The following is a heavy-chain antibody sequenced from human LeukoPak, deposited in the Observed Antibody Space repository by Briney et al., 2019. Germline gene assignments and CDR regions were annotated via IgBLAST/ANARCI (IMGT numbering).Heavy chain of an antibody. V-gene: IGHV4-39*01. CDR2: IYYSGST. CDR1: GGSISSSSYY. J-gene: IGHJ4*02. CDR3: ARRHSSSWYEGY. D-gene: IGHD6-13*01. Sequence: PSETLSLTCTVSGGSISSSSYYWGWIRQPPGKGLEWIGSIYYSGSTYYNPSLKSRVTISVDTSKNQFSLKLSSVTAADTAVYYCARRHSSSWYEGYWGQGTLVTVPS.